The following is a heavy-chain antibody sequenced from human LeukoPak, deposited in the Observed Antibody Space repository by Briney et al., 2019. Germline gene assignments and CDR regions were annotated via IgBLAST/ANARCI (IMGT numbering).Heavy chain of an antibody. Sequence: SATLSLTCTVSGGSISSSSYYWGWIRQPPGKGLEWIGSIYYSGSTYYNPSLKSRVTISVDTSKNQFSLKLSSVAAADTAVYYCARSGLSVYYYYYYMDVWGKGTTVTVSS. V-gene: IGHV4-39*01. CDR2: IYYSGST. J-gene: IGHJ6*03. CDR1: GGSISSSSYY. D-gene: IGHD1-14*01. CDR3: ARSGLSVYYYYYYMDV.